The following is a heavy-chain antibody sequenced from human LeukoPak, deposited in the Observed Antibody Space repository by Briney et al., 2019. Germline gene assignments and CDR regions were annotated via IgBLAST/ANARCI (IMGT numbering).Heavy chain of an antibody. D-gene: IGHD3-22*01. J-gene: IGHJ6*02. CDR2: TSAYNGNT. V-gene: IGHV1-18*01. CDR1: GYTFISYG. CDR3: ARISYYYDSSGYGHYYYYGMGV. Sequence: GASVKVTCKSSGYTFISYGISWVRQAPAQGLERMGWTSAYNGNTNYAQKLQGRVTMTTDTSTSTAYMELRSLRSDVTAVYYCARISYYYDSSGYGHYYYYGMGVWGQGTTVTVSS.